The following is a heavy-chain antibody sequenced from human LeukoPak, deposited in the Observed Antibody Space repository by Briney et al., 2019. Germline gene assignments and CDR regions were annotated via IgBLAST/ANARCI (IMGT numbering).Heavy chain of an antibody. J-gene: IGHJ4*02. CDR1: GFTFSSYG. D-gene: IGHD4-23*01. CDR3: ARDDYGGNSDFFGDY. V-gene: IGHV3-7*01. Sequence: HPGGSLRLSCAASGFTFSSYGMHWVRQAPGKGLEWVANIKQDGSERYYVDSVKGRFTISRDNVKNSLYLQMNSLRAEDTAVYFCARDDYGGNSDFFGDYWGQGTLVTVSS. CDR2: IKQDGSER.